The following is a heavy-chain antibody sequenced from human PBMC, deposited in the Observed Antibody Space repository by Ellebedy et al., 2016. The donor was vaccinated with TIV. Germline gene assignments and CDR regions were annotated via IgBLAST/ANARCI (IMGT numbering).Heavy chain of an antibody. J-gene: IGHJ6*02. CDR2: ISYDGSNK. Sequence: GGSLRLXXAASGFTFSSYGMHWVRQAPGKGLEWVAVISYDGSNKYYADSVKGRFTISRDNSKNTLYLQMNSLRAEDTAVYYCAKDTEYYDFWSGYSNYYYYGMDVWGQGTTVTVSS. CDR3: AKDTEYYDFWSGYSNYYYYGMDV. CDR1: GFTFSSYG. V-gene: IGHV3-30*18. D-gene: IGHD3-3*01.